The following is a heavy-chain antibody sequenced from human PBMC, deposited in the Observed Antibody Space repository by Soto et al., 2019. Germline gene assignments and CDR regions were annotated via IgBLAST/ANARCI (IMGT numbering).Heavy chain of an antibody. CDR1: GGSFSGYY. V-gene: IGHV4-34*01. D-gene: IGHD3-3*01. CDR2: INHSGST. Sequence: SETLSLTCAVYGGSFSGYYWSWIRQPPGKGLEWIGEINHSGSTNYNPSLKSRVTISVDTSKNQFSLKLSSVTAADTAVYYCARGLLRVVNYYYYYYGIDVWGQGTTVTVYS. CDR3: ARGLLRVVNYYYYYYGIDV. J-gene: IGHJ6*02.